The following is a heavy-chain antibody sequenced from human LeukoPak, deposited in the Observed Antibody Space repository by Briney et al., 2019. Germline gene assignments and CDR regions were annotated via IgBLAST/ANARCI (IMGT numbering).Heavy chain of an antibody. J-gene: IGHJ6*02. CDR3: ARLKGQGGITMVRGYYYYYGMDV. CDR2: IYYSGST. D-gene: IGHD3-10*01. Sequence: SETLSLTCTVSGGSISSSSYYWGWIRQPPGKGLEWIGSIYYSGSTYYNPSLKSRVTISVDTSKNQFSLKLSSVTAADTAVYYCARLKGQGGITMVRGYYYYYGMDVWGQGTTVTVSS. CDR1: GGSISSSSYY. V-gene: IGHV4-39*07.